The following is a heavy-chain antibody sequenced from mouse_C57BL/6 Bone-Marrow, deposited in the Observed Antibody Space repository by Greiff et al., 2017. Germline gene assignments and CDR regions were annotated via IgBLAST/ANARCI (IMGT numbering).Heavy chain of an antibody. J-gene: IGHJ4*01. Sequence: VKLMESGPGLVAPSQSLSITCTVSGFSLTSYGVDWVRQPPGKGLEWLGVIWGGGSTNYNSALMSRLSISKDNSKSQVFLKMNSLQTDDTAMYYCATLSLRRRDYAMDYRGQGPSVTASS. CDR3: ATLSLRRRDYAMDY. CDR1: GFSLTSYG. D-gene: IGHD2-12*01. CDR2: IWGGGST. V-gene: IGHV2-9*01.